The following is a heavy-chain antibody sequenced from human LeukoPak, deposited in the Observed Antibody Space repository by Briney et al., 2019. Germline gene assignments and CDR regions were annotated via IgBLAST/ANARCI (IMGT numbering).Heavy chain of an antibody. CDR2: IYSSGGT. Sequence: SETLSLTCTVSGGSISDNYWSWIRQPPGKGLEWIGYIYSSGGTSYNPSLKSRGTISEDTYKNHFSLRLTSVTAADTAIYYCARRRFAVPGTVWFDPWGQGTLVTVSS. V-gene: IGHV4-4*09. CDR3: ARRRFAVPGTVWFDP. D-gene: IGHD6-19*01. CDR1: GGSISDNY. J-gene: IGHJ5*02.